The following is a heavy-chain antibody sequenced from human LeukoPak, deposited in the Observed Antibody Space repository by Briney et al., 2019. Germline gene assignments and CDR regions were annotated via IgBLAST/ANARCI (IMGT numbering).Heavy chain of an antibody. CDR2: INTSGST. J-gene: IGHJ4*02. CDR1: GGSTSTYY. V-gene: IGHV4-4*07. CDR3: AREGYNSGWYYFDY. D-gene: IGHD6-19*01. Sequence: SETLSLTCTVSGGSTSTYYWSWIRQPAGKGLEWIGRINTSGSTNYNPSLKSRVTISVDTSKNQFSLKLSSVTAADTAVYYCAREGYNSGWYYFDYWGQGTLVTVSS.